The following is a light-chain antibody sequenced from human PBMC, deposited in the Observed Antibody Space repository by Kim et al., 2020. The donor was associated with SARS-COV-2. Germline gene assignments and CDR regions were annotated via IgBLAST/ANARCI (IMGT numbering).Light chain of an antibody. J-gene: IGLJ2*01. CDR2: TNY. CDR3: AVWDDSLNGVV. Sequence: QSVLTQPPSASGTPGQRVTISCSGGSSNIGSNAVNWYRHLPGTTPKLLIHTNYQRPSGVPDRFSGSKSDTSASLAISGLQSEDEADYYCAVWDDSLNGVVFGGGTKVTFL. V-gene: IGLV1-44*01. CDR1: SSNIGSNA.